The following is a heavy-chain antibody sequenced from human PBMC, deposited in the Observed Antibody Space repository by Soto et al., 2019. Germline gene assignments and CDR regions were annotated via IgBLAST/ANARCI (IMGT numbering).Heavy chain of an antibody. CDR1: GGSISSGGYS. V-gene: IGHV4-30-2*01. Sequence: QLQLQESGSGLVKPSQPLSLTCAVSGGSISSGGYSWSWIRKPPGKGLEWIGYIYHSGSTYYNPSLKSRVTISADRSKNQFSLKLSSVTAADSAVYYCARESATSNLGFDYWGQGTLVTVSS. CDR2: IYHSGST. J-gene: IGHJ4*02. D-gene: IGHD5-12*01. CDR3: ARESATSNLGFDY.